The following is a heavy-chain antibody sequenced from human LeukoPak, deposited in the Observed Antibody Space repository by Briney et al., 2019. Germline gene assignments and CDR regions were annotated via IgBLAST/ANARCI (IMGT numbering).Heavy chain of an antibody. Sequence: ASVKVSCKASGYTFTSYAMHWVRQAPGQRLEWMGWINAGNGNTKYSQKFQGRVTITRDTSASTAYMELSSLRSEDTAVYYCARDSSSWYGGQDYWGQGTLVTVSS. CDR1: GYTFTSYA. V-gene: IGHV1-3*01. J-gene: IGHJ4*02. D-gene: IGHD6-13*01. CDR3: ARDSSSWYGGQDY. CDR2: INAGNGNT.